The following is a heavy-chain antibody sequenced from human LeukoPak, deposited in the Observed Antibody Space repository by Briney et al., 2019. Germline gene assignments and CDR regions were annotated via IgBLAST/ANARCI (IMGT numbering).Heavy chain of an antibody. CDR1: GFTLSSYW. CDR2: IKSDGRT. CDR3: ARAPSEIGGYYPEYFRH. J-gene: IGHJ1*01. D-gene: IGHD3-22*01. Sequence: GGSLRLSCAASGFTLSSYWMHWVRQAPGKGLLWVSRIKSDGRTNYADSVKGRFTISRDNAKNTVSLQMNSLIAEDTGVYYCARAPSEIGGYYPEYFRHWGQGTLVIVSS. V-gene: IGHV3-74*01.